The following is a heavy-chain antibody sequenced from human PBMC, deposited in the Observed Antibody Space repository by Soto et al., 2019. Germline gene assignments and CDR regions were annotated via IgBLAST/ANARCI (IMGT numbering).Heavy chain of an antibody. J-gene: IGHJ3*01. CDR2: ISGDGSST. CDR1: NFTSGGYG. CDR3: ARSLPGTYGAFDL. Sequence: EVQLVDSGGGLVQPGGPRGLPWAAPNFTSGGYGMHWSRQIPGRGRVWVSRISGDGSSTTYADSVRGRFTISRDNAKNTVYLQMDSLRAEDTAVYYCARSLPGTYGAFDLWGQGTMVTVSS. V-gene: IGHV3-74*01. D-gene: IGHD1-7*01.